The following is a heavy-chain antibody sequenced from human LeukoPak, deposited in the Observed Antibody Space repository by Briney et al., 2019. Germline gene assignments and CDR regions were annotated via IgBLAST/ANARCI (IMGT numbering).Heavy chain of an antibody. V-gene: IGHV3-23*01. CDR2: ISGSGGGT. Sequence: PGGSLRLSCAASGFTFSSYAMSWVRQAPGKGLEWVSAISGSGGGTYYADSVKGRFTISRDNSKNTLYLQMNSLRAEDTAVYYCARDRTKFYYYYGMDVWGQGTTVTVSS. CDR3: ARDRTKFYYYYGMDV. J-gene: IGHJ6*02. CDR1: GFTFSSYA.